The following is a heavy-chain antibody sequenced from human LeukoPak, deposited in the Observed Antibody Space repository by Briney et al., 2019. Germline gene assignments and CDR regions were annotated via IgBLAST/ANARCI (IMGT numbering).Heavy chain of an antibody. CDR3: ARASTTVPNLLDN. J-gene: IGHJ4*02. CDR1: GFTFSTYW. D-gene: IGHD4-17*01. Sequence: GGSLRLSCEASGFTFSTYWMHWVRQDPGKGLLWVSRIRGDGSNTNYADSVKGRFTISRDNAKNTLYLQMNSLRAEDTAVYYCARASTTVPNLLDNWGQGTLVTVSS. CDR2: IRGDGSNT. V-gene: IGHV3-74*01.